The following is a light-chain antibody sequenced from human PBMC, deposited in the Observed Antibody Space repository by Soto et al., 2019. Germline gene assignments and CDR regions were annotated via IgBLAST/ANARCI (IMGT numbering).Light chain of an antibody. CDR2: KGT. Sequence: QSALAQPASVSGSPGQSITISCTGTSSDIGAYNSVSWYQQHPHRAPQVIIYKGTQRPSGVSNRFSGSKSGNTASLTISGLQAEDEAEYYCSSYTNINTRACVFGTGTKLTVL. J-gene: IGLJ1*01. CDR1: SSDIGAYNS. CDR3: SSYTNINTRACV. V-gene: IGLV2-14*02.